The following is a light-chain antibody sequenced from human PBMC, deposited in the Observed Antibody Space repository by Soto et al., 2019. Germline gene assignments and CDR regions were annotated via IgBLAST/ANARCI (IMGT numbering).Light chain of an antibody. CDR3: MQATHFPRT. CDR1: QSLAHSNGNTY. J-gene: IGKJ1*01. CDR2: KVS. V-gene: IGKV2-24*01. Sequence: DVVMTQTPLSSPVALGQPASLSCRSSQSLAHSNGNTYLSWLQQRPGQPPRLLIYKVSNRLSGVPDRFSGSGAGTDFTLNISRVEVEDVAVYYCMQATHFPRTFGQGTKVEIK.